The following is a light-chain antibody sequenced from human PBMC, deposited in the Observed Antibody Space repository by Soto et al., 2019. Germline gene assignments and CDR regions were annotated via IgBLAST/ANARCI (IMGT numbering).Light chain of an antibody. J-gene: IGLJ2*01. Sequence: QSALTQPASVSGSPGQSITISCTGTSSDVGGYDFVSWYQQHPGKAPKLMIYDVSNRPSGVSNRFSASKSGNTASLTISGLQAEDEGYYYCSSYASSSTRGVVFGGGTKLTVL. CDR3: SSYASSSTRGVV. CDR2: DVS. CDR1: SSDVGGYDF. V-gene: IGLV2-14*01.